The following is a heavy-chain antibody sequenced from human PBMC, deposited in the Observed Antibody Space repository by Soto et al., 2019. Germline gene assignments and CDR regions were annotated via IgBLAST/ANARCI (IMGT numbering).Heavy chain of an antibody. CDR1: GRSIRGYY. CDR3: ARGRYSYETIYYKFYYSALDV. D-gene: IGHD3-10*01. CDR2: INDNGGT. Sequence: PSETLSLTCGVYGRSIRGYYWSWIRQSPGKGLEWIGDINDNGGTNYNPSLKSRVTTSLDTSKKQVSLMVSSVTAADTAVYYCARGRYSYETIYYKFYYSALDVWGQGTTVTVSS. V-gene: IGHV4-34*01. J-gene: IGHJ6*02.